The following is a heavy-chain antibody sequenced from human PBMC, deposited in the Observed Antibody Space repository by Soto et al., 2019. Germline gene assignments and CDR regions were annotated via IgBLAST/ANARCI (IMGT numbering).Heavy chain of an antibody. Sequence: GGSLRLSCAVSGFTVSANYMTWVRQPPGKGLEWVSIIYSNGRTNSADSLQGRFAISRDNSRNTVYLQMNSLRVEDTAIYYCARAPSYRGSPMGALDIWGRGTVVTVSS. CDR1: GFTVSANY. J-gene: IGHJ3*02. V-gene: IGHV3-53*01. CDR3: ARAPSYRGSPMGALDI. D-gene: IGHD5-12*01. CDR2: IYSNGRT.